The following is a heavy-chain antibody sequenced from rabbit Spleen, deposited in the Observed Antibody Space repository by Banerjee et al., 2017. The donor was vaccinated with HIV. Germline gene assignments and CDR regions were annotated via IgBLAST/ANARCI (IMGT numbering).Heavy chain of an antibody. V-gene: IGHV1S45*01. J-gene: IGHJ4*01. Sequence: LEESGGGLVKPGGTLTLTCTVSGFSFSSNWICWVRQAPGKGLEWIACIDTSNGDTDYANWPKGRVTIAKTSSTTVTLQRTSLTAADTASYCCARGYNLWGQGTLVTVS. CDR3: ARGYNL. CDR2: IDTSNGDT. CDR1: GFSFSSNW.